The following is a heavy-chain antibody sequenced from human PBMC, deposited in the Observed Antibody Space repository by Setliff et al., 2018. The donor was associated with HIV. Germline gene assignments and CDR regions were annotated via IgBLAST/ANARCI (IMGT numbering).Heavy chain of an antibody. CDR2: IYTSGST. J-gene: IGHJ4*02. V-gene: IGHV4-61*09. CDR1: GGSITSGSYY. Sequence: SETLSLTCTVSGGSITSGSYYWSWIRQPAGKGLEWIGHIYTSGSTNYNPSLKSRVTISVDTSKNQFSLKVSSVTAADTAVYYCARRRGGTSRSFLDYWGQGNLVTVSS. CDR3: ARRRGGTSRSFLDY. D-gene: IGHD3-10*01.